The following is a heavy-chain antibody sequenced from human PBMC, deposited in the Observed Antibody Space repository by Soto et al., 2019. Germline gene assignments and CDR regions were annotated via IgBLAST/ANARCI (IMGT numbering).Heavy chain of an antibody. CDR1: GFTFSSYA. J-gene: IGHJ3*02. Sequence: QVQLVESGGGVVQPGRSLRLSCAASGFTFSSYAMHWVRQAPGKGLEWVAVISYDGSNKYYADSVKGRFTISRDNSKNTLYLQMNSLRAEDTAVYYCARVDRVLRFLEGGAFDIWGQGTMVTVSS. V-gene: IGHV3-30-3*01. D-gene: IGHD3-3*01. CDR3: ARVDRVLRFLEGGAFDI. CDR2: ISYDGSNK.